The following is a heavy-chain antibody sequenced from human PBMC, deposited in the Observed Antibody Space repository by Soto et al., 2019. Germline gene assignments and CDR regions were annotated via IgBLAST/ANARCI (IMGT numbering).Heavy chain of an antibody. D-gene: IGHD6-19*01. CDR3: ARHYSSGWYRFSNRGGNYFDY. Sequence: PSETLSLTCTVSGGSISSYYWSWIRQPPGKGLEWIGYIYYSGSTNYNPPLKSRVTISVDTSKNQFSLKLSSVTAADTAVYYCARHYSSGWYRFSNRGGNYFDYWGQGTLVTVSS. J-gene: IGHJ4*02. V-gene: IGHV4-59*01. CDR1: GGSISSYY. CDR2: IYYSGST.